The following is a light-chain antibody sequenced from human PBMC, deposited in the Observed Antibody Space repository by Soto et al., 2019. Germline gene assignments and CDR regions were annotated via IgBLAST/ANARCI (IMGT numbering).Light chain of an antibody. V-gene: IGKV3-11*01. CDR2: DAS. CDR1: QSVSGY. J-gene: IGKJ4*01. Sequence: EIVLTQSPATLSLSPGERATLSCRASQSVSGYLVWYQQKHGQAPRLLIYDASNRATGIPARFSVSGSGTDFTLTISSLEPEDFAVYYCQQRSDWPLTFGGGNKVEIK. CDR3: QQRSDWPLT.